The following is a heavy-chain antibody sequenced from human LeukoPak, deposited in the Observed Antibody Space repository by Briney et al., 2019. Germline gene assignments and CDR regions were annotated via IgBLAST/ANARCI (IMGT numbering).Heavy chain of an antibody. J-gene: IGHJ4*02. CDR3: ALLNSWLPQEGWFDY. D-gene: IGHD6-13*01. CDR2: IIPIFGTA. Sequence: ASVKVSCKASGGTFSSYAISWVRQAPGQGLEWMGGIIPIFGTANYAQKFQGRVTLTTDESTSKAYMELSSLRSEDTAVYYCALLNSWLPQEGWFDYWGQGTLVTVSS. CDR1: GGTFSSYA. V-gene: IGHV1-69*05.